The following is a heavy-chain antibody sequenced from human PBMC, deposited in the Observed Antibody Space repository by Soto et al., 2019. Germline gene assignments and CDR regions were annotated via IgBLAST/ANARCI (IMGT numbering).Heavy chain of an antibody. J-gene: IGHJ4*02. CDR3: AARHFWSRRWPDRRLDY. D-gene: IGHD3-3*02. CDR1: GGSFSGYY. Sequence: SETLSLTCAVYGGSFSGYYWSWIRQPPGKGLEWIGEINHSGSTNYNPSLKSRVTISVDKSKNHFSLKLTSVTAADTAVYYCAARHFWSRRWPDRRLDYWGQGTLVTVSS. V-gene: IGHV4-34*01. CDR2: INHSGST.